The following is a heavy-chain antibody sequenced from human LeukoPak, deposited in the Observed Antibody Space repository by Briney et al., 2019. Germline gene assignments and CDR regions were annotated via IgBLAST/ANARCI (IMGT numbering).Heavy chain of an antibody. CDR2: ISWNSGSI. Sequence: GGSLRLSCAASGFTFDDYAMHWVRQAPGKGLEWVSGISWNSGSIGYADSVKGRFTISRDNAKNSLYLQINSLRAEDTALYYCAKDSGGGDYYYYYMDVWGKGTTVTVSS. D-gene: IGHD3-10*01. J-gene: IGHJ6*03. CDR3: AKDSGGGDYYYYYMDV. CDR1: GFTFDDYA. V-gene: IGHV3-9*01.